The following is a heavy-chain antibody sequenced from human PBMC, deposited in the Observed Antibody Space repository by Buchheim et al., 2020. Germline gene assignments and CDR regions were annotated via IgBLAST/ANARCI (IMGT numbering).Heavy chain of an antibody. CDR1: GFTFSSYA. J-gene: IGHJ4*02. CDR2: ISYDGSNK. Sequence: QVQLVESGGGVVQPGRSLRLSCAASGFTFSSYAMHWVRQAPGKGLEWVAVISYDGSNKYYADSVKGRFTISRDNSKNTRYLQMNSLRAEDTAVYYCARDQQIVVITAPDYWGQGTL. CDR3: ARDQQIVVITAPDY. V-gene: IGHV3-30*04. D-gene: IGHD3-22*01.